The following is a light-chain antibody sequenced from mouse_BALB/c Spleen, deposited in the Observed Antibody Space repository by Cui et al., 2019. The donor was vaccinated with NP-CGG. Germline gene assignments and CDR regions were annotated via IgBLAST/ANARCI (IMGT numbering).Light chain of an antibody. V-gene: IGLV1*01. CDR1: TGAVTTRNY. CDR2: GTN. Sequence: HAVVTQESALTISPGETVTLTCRSSTGAVTTRNYANWVQEKPDHLFTGLIGGTNNRVPGVPARFSGSLIGDKAALTITGAQTEDEAIYFCALWYSNHWVFGGGTKLTVL. J-gene: IGLJ1*01. CDR3: ALWYSNHWV.